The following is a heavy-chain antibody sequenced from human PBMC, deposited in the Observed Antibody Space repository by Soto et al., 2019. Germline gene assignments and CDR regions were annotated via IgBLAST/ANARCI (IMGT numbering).Heavy chain of an antibody. CDR3: ACIFSGGTGYGIYYYGMDV. J-gene: IGHJ6*02. V-gene: IGHV4-39*01. Sequence: SETLSLTCTVSGGSISSSSYYWGWIRQPPGKGLEWIGSIYYSGSTYYNPSLKSRVTISVDTSKNQFSLKLSSVTAADTAVYYCACIFSGGTGYGIYYYGMDVWGQGTTVTV. D-gene: IGHD3-3*02. CDR2: IYYSGST. CDR1: GGSISSSSYY.